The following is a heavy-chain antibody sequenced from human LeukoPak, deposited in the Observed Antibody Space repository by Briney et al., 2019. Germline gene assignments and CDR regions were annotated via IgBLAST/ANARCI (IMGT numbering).Heavy chain of an antibody. CDR3: ARDKIEGPTKLDY. CDR2: IKQDESEK. D-gene: IGHD1-1*01. Sequence: GGSLRLSCAASGFTFSSYWMSCVRQAPGKGLEWVANIKQDESEKYYVDSVKGRFTIYRDNAKNSLYLQMNSLRAEDTAVYYCARDKIEGPTKLDYWGQGILVTVSS. CDR1: GFTFSSYW. J-gene: IGHJ4*02. V-gene: IGHV3-7*01.